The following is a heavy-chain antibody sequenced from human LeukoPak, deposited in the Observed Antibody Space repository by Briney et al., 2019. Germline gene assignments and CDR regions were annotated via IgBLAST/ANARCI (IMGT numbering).Heavy chain of an antibody. J-gene: IGHJ4*02. CDR3: AREGHQLWSTGNKYYFDY. Sequence: GGSLRLSCAASGFTFSSYSMNWVRLAPGKGLEWVSSISSSSYIYYADSVKGRFTISRDNAKNSLYLQMNSLRAEDTAVYYCAREGHQLWSTGNKYYFDYWGQGTLVTVSS. CDR2: ISSSSYI. D-gene: IGHD5-18*01. CDR1: GFTFSSYS. V-gene: IGHV3-21*01.